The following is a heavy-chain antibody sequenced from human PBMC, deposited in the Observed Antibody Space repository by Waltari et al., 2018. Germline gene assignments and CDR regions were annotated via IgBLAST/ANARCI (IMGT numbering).Heavy chain of an antibody. Sequence: VQLVESGGGLVQPGGSLRLSCAASGFTFSNYNFNWVRQAPGKGLEWVSFVSSGGGTIVYPESVKGRFTISRDDAKSSLYLQMNSLRAEDTAVYYCVREGSGFDPWGQGTQVTVSS. CDR3: VREGSGFDP. J-gene: IGHJ5*02. D-gene: IGHD1-26*01. V-gene: IGHV3-48*03. CDR2: VSSGGGTI. CDR1: GFTFSNYN.